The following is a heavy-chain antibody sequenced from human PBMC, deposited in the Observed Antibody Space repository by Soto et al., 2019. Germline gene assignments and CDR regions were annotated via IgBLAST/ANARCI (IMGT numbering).Heavy chain of an antibody. CDR2: INPNSGGT. J-gene: IGHJ5*02. CDR3: ARIGQYYDSSGYYP. Sequence: ASVKVSCKASGYTFTGYYMHWVRQAPGQGPEWMGWINPNSGGTNYAQKFQGRVTMTRDTSISTAYMELSRLRSDDTAVYYCARIGQYYDSSGYYPWGQGTLVTVSS. V-gene: IGHV1-2*02. CDR1: GYTFTGYY. D-gene: IGHD3-22*01.